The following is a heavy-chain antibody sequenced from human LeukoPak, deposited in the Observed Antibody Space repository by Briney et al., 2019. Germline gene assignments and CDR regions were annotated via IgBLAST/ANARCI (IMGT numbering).Heavy chain of an antibody. CDR3: ARDQITVGRDYFDY. V-gene: IGHV4-39*07. D-gene: IGHD3-16*01. J-gene: IGHJ4*02. CDR2: IYYSGST. Sequence: SETLSLTCTVSGGSISTSSYYWGWIRQPPGKGLEWIGSIYYSGSTYYNPSLKSRVTISVDTSKNQFSLKLSSVTAADTAVYYCARDQITVGRDYFDYWGQGTLVTVSS. CDR1: GGSISTSSYY.